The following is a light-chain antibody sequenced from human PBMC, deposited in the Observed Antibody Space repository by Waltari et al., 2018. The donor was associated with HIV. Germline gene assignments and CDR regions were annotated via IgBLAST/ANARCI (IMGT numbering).Light chain of an antibody. CDR1: ALPNQY. J-gene: IGLJ3*02. V-gene: IGLV3-25*03. CDR2: KDS. CDR3: QSADISDYYLVL. Sequence: SYELTQPPSVSVSPGQTARITCSGDALPNQYAYWYQQKPGQAPVLMIYKDSQRPSGNPERLSGSTSGKTVTLTISGVQAEDEADYYCQSADISDYYLVLFGGGTKLTVL.